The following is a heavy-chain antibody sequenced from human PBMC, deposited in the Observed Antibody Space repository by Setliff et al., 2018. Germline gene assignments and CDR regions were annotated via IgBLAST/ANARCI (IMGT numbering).Heavy chain of an antibody. V-gene: IGHV3-33*01. Sequence: PGGSLRLSCAASGINFSSHGMDWVRQAPGKGLEWVAVMSFDGKNNYYADSVKGRFTISRDNSKNTLYLQMNSLRAEDTAVYYCARTCSGSGCYAGLESWGQGTPVTVSS. CDR3: ARTCSGSGCYAGLES. D-gene: IGHD2-15*01. J-gene: IGHJ4*02. CDR2: MSFDGKNN. CDR1: GINFSSHG.